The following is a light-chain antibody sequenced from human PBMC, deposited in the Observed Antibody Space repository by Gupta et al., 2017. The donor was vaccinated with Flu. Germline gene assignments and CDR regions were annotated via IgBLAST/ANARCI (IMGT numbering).Light chain of an antibody. CDR2: GAS. Sequence: PSSLSASVGDRVTISCRASQYINNYLNWYQQKPGKAPKLLIYGASTVQRGVPSSFSGSGSGADFTLAVSRLQPEDFATYYCQQRDDRTWTFGQGTKVEIE. CDR3: QQRDDRTWT. CDR1: QYINNY. J-gene: IGKJ1*01. V-gene: IGKV1-39*01.